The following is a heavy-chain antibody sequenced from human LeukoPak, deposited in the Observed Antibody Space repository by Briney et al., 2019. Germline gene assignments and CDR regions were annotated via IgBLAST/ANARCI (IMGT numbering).Heavy chain of an antibody. Sequence: GGSLRLSCAASGFXFSSYWMSWVRQAPGRGLEWVANIKQDGSEKYYVDSVKGRFTISRDNAKNSLYLQMNSLRAEDTAVYYCARESGWYDWGQGTLVTVSS. V-gene: IGHV3-7*04. D-gene: IGHD6-19*01. CDR3: ARESGWYD. CDR1: GFXFSSYW. CDR2: IKQDGSEK. J-gene: IGHJ4*02.